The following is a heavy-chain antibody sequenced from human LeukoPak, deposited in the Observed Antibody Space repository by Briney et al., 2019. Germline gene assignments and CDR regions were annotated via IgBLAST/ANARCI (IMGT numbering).Heavy chain of an antibody. V-gene: IGHV3-30*04. CDR3: AGGVPAAALGY. J-gene: IGHJ4*02. CDR1: GFTFSSYA. Sequence: GGSLRLSCAASGFTFSSYAMSWVRQAPGKGLEWVSIISYNGGNKYYADSVKGRFTLSRDNSKNTLYLQMNSLRAEDTAVYYCAGGVPAAALGYWGQGTLVTVSS. D-gene: IGHD2-2*01. CDR2: ISYNGGNK.